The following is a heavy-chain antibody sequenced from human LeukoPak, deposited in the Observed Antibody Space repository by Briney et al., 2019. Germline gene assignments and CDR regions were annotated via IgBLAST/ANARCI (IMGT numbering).Heavy chain of an antibody. CDR2: ISYDGSNK. D-gene: IGHD3-22*01. Sequence: GRSLRLSCAASGLTFSSYGMHWVRQAPGKGPEWVAVISYDGSNKYYADSVKGRFTISRDNSKNTLYLQMNSLRAEDTAVYYCAKDKMFYYDSSGYYPDAFDIWGQGTMVTVSS. CDR3: AKDKMFYYDSSGYYPDAFDI. J-gene: IGHJ3*02. CDR1: GLTFSSYG. V-gene: IGHV3-30*18.